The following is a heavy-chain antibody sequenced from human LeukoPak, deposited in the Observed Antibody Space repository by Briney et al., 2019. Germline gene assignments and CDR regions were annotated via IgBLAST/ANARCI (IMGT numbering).Heavy chain of an antibody. CDR1: GFIFSNDA. J-gene: IGHJ6*02. CDR2: IWFDGSNK. CDR3: ARGQSTSSGMDV. V-gene: IGHV3-33*01. Sequence: GRSLRLSCAASGFIFSNDAMHWVRQAPGKGLEWVAFIWFDGSNKHYADSVKGRFTISRDNSKNTLYLQMNSLRAEDTAVYYCARGQSTSSGMDVWGQGTTVTVSS. D-gene: IGHD2-2*01.